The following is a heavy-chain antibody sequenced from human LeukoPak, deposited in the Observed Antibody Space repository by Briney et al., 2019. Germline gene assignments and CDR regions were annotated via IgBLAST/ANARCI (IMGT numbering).Heavy chain of an antibody. CDR2: INHSGST. CDR3: ARGGYSYGYSKIFDY. CDR1: GGSISSYY. V-gene: IGHV4-34*01. Sequence: SETLSLTCTVSGGSISSYYWSWIRQPPGKGLEWIGEINHSGSTNYNPSLKSRVTISVDTSKNQFSLKLSSVTAADTAVYYCARGGYSYGYSKIFDYWGQGTLVTVSS. J-gene: IGHJ4*02. D-gene: IGHD5-18*01.